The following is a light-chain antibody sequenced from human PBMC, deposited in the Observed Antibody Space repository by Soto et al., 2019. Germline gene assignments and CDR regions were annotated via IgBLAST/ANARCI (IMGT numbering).Light chain of an antibody. J-gene: IGKJ4*01. CDR3: QQYDSFSLT. CDR1: QSIRGW. Sequence: DIRMTQSPSTLSASVGDRVTITCRASQSIRGWLAWYQQKPGRAPKLLIYKTSTLDSGVPSRFSGSGSGTDYTLTISSLQPDDSATYHCQQYDSFSLTFGGGTKVEIK. CDR2: KTS. V-gene: IGKV1-5*03.